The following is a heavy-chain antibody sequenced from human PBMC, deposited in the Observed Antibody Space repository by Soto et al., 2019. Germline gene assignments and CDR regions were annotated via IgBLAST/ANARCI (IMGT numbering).Heavy chain of an antibody. CDR2: ISYDGSNK. J-gene: IGHJ4*02. V-gene: IGHV3-30-3*01. Sequence: GGSLRLSCAASGFTFSSYAMHWVRQAPGKGLEWVAVISYDGSNKYYADSVKGRFTISRDNSKNTLYLQMNSLRAEDTAVYYCARGSSGYTYYFDYWGQGTLVTVSS. D-gene: IGHD5-18*01. CDR3: ARGSSGYTYYFDY. CDR1: GFTFSSYA.